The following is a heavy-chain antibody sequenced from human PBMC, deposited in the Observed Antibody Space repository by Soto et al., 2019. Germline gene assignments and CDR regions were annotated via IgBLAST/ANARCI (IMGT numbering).Heavy chain of an antibody. CDR2: IGTAGDP. CDR1: GFTFSSYD. CDR3: ARAALAAAGPPRGLYYFDY. Sequence: PGGSLRRSCAASGFTFSSYDMHWVRQATGKXLEWVSAIGTAGDPYYPGSVKGRFTISRENAKNSLYLQMNSLRAGDTAVYYCARAALAAAGPPRGLYYFDYWGQGTLVTVSS. J-gene: IGHJ4*02. D-gene: IGHD6-13*01. V-gene: IGHV3-13*05.